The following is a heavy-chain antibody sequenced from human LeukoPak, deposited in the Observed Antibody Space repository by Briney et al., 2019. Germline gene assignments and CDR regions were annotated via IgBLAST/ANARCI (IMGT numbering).Heavy chain of an antibody. D-gene: IGHD2-2*01. Sequence: GGSLRLSCAASGFTVSSNHMSWVRQAPGKGLEWVSVIYSGGSTYYADSVKGRFTISRDNSKNTLYLQMNSLRAEDTAVYYCARDLPRRVPYWGQGTLVTVSS. CDR2: IYSGGST. CDR1: GFTVSSNH. J-gene: IGHJ4*02. V-gene: IGHV3-66*01. CDR3: ARDLPRRVPY.